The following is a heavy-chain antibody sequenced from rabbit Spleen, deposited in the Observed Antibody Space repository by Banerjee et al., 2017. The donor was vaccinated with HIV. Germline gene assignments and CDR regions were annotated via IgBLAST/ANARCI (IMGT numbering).Heavy chain of an antibody. Sequence: QEQLEQSGGDLVKPVTSLTLTCTASGFSFSDGYHMCWVRQAPGQGLEWIACINIVTGKSVYATWAKGRFTISSHTAQTTLYLQLNSLTAADTATYFCARGGGLWGPGTLVTVS. V-gene: IGHV1S45*01. CDR1: GFSFSDGYH. CDR2: INIVTGKS. CDR3: ARGGGL. J-gene: IGHJ6*01.